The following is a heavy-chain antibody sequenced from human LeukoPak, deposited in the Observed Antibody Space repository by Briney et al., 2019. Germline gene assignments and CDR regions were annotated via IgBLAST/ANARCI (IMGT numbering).Heavy chain of an antibody. CDR1: GFTFNMYT. J-gene: IGHJ5*02. CDR2: ISSSSSTI. Sequence: GGSLRLSCAASGFTFNMYTMNWVRQAPGKGLNWVSPISSSSSTIHYADSVKGRFTISRDNAKNSLYLQMNSLRAEDTAVYYCARGGPSPGYCSSTSCYTYNWFDPWGQGTLVTVSS. D-gene: IGHD2-2*02. CDR3: ARGGPSPGYCSSTSCYTYNWFDP. V-gene: IGHV3-48*04.